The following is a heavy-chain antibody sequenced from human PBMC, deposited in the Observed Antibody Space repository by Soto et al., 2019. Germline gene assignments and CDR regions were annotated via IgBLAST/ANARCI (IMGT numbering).Heavy chain of an antibody. CDR3: ARTNYYGNNWYFSK. J-gene: IGHJ4*02. CDR2: IHYSGNT. V-gene: IGHV4-59*08. CDR1: GASLSPYY. D-gene: IGHD6-13*01. Sequence: PSETLSLTCTVSGASLSPYYWSWIRQAPGKGLEWIGYIHYSGNTKYNPSLESRVTILVGTSKNEFSLKLTSVTAADTASYFCARTNYYGNNWYFSKWGPGTLVTVSS.